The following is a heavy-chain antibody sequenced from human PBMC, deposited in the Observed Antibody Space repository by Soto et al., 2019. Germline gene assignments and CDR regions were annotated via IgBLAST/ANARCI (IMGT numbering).Heavy chain of an antibody. V-gene: IGHV1-69*13. J-gene: IGHJ5*02. D-gene: IGHD3-22*01. Sequence: GASVKVSCKASGGTFSSYAISWVRRAPGQGLEWMGGIIPIFGTANYAQKFQGRVTITADESTSTAYMELSSLRSEDTAVYYCARLVVITNWFDPWGQGTLVTVSS. CDR3: ARLVVITNWFDP. CDR1: GGTFSSYA. CDR2: IIPIFGTA.